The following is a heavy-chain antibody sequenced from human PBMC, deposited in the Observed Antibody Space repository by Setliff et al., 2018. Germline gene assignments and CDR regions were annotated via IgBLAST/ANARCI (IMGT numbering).Heavy chain of an antibody. V-gene: IGHV4-38-2*02. J-gene: IGHJ3*02. Sequence: SETLSLTCHVSGYSITSGHYWGWIRQPPGKGLEWIGSMYPGRSTYYNPSLKSRVTMSVDTSKKQFSLKLSSVTAADTAVYYCARDKGDGYGVDAYAGGGFDIWGQGTMVTVSS. CDR2: MYPGRST. CDR3: ARDKGDGYGVDAYAGGGFDI. D-gene: IGHD4-17*01. CDR1: GYSITSGHY.